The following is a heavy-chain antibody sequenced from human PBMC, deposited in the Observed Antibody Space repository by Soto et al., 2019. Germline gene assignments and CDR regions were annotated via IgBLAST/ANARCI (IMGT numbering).Heavy chain of an antibody. CDR3: ARAIERVLLCFGELSYDAFDI. Sequence: EVQLVESGGGLVKPGGSLRLSCAASGFTFSSYSMNWVRQAPGKGLEWVSSISSSSSYIYYADSVKGRLTIPRDNAKNSLYQQMNSKSAEDTAVYYCARAIERVLLCFGELSYDAFDIWGQGTMVTVSS. D-gene: IGHD3-10*01. CDR2: ISSSSSYI. J-gene: IGHJ3*02. V-gene: IGHV3-21*06. CDR1: GFTFSSYS.